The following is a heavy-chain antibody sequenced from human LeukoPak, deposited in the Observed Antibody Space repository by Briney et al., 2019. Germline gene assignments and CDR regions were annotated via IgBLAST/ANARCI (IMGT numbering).Heavy chain of an antibody. V-gene: IGHV1-8*01. J-gene: IGHJ6*02. Sequence: ASVKVSCKASGYTFTSYDINWVRQATGQGLEWMGWMNPNSGNTGYAQKFQGRVTMTRNTSISTAYMELSSLRSEDTAVYYCAAYSNYYPYYYYYGMDVWGQGTTVTVS. D-gene: IGHD4-11*01. CDR2: MNPNSGNT. CDR1: GYTFTSYD. CDR3: AAYSNYYPYYYYYGMDV.